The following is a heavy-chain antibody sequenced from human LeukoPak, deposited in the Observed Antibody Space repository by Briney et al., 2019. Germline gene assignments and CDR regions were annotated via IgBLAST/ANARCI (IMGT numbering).Heavy chain of an antibody. V-gene: IGHV3-7*01. D-gene: IGHD2-21*02. Sequence: GGSLRLSCAASGFIFSSYWMSWVRQAPGKGLEWVANIKQDGSEKYYVDSVKGRFTISRDNAKNSLYLQMDSLRAEDTAVYYCARDWRTSHCYLYWGQGTLVTLSS. CDR3: ARDWRTSHCYLY. CDR1: GFIFSSYW. CDR2: IKQDGSEK. J-gene: IGHJ4*02.